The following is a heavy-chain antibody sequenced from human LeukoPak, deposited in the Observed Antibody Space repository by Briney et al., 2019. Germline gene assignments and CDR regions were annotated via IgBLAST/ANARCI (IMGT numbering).Heavy chain of an antibody. J-gene: IGHJ6*02. CDR1: GFTFSSYS. D-gene: IGHD2-2*01. Sequence: GGSLRLSCAASGFTFSSYSMNWVRQAPGKGLEWVSYISSSSSTIYYADSVKGRFTISRDNAKNSLYLQMNSLRDEDTAVYYCARDDAIVVVPAAITYYYYYGMDVWGQGTTVTVSS. V-gene: IGHV3-48*02. CDR2: ISSSSSTI. CDR3: ARDDAIVVVPAAITYYYYYGMDV.